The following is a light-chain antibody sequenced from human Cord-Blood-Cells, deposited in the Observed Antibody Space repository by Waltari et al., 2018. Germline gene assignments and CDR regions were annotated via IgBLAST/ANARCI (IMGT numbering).Light chain of an antibody. CDR3: QQYGSSPWT. Sequence: EIVLTQSPGTMSLSPGERDTLSCRASPSVSSSYLAWYQKKPGQAPRLLINGAASRATGIPDRFSGSGSGTDFTLTISRLEPEDFAVYYCQQYGSSPWTFGQGTKVEIK. J-gene: IGKJ1*01. CDR1: PSVSSSY. V-gene: IGKV3-20*01. CDR2: GAA.